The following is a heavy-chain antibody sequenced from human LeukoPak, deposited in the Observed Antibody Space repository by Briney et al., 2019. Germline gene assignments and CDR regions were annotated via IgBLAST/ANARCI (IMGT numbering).Heavy chain of an antibody. CDR2: ISGSGGST. D-gene: IGHD6-19*01. Sequence: AGGSLRLSCAPSGVTVSNNYMNWVRQAPGKGLEWVSAISGSGGSTYYADSVKGRFTISRDNSKNTLYLQMNSLRAEDTAVYYCAKSQGVYSSGWYYGYWGQGTLVTVSS. CDR1: GVTVSNNY. CDR3: AKSQGVYSSGWYYGY. V-gene: IGHV3-23*01. J-gene: IGHJ4*02.